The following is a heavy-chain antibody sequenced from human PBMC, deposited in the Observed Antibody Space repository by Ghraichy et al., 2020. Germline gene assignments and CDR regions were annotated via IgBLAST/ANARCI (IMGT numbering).Heavy chain of an antibody. V-gene: IGHV3-30-3*01. D-gene: IGHD4-17*01. CDR2: ISYDGSNK. CDR1: GFTFSSYA. J-gene: IGHJ5*02. CDR3: ARQGAGGDYVDSWFDP. Sequence: SLRLTCAASGFTFSSYAMHWVRQAPGKGLEWVAVISYDGSNKYYADSVKGRFTISRDNSKNTLYLQMNSLRVEDTAVYYCARQGAGGDYVDSWFDPWGQGALVTVSS.